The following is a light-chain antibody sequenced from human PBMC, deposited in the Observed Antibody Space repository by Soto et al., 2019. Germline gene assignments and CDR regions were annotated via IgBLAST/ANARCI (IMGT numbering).Light chain of an antibody. V-gene: IGKV1-5*03. CDR2: WAS. Sequence: DIQMTQSPSTLSASVGDRVMITCRASQNINNRLAWYQQRPGKSPKLLVYWASTLESGVPSRFSGSGSGTDLTITIPSQQPEDSAVYYSQQRHTSPIPLGQGTRLEIK. CDR1: QNINNR. J-gene: IGKJ5*01. CDR3: QQRHTSPIP.